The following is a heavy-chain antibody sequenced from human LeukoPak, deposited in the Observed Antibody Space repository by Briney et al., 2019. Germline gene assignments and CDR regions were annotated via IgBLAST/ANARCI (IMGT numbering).Heavy chain of an antibody. CDR1: GFTFSSYG. D-gene: IGHD3-3*01. Sequence: GGSLRLSCAASGFTFSSYGMHWVRQAPGKGLEWVAVISYDGSNKYYADSVKGRFTISRDNSKNTLYLQMNSLRAEDTAVYYCARVSHDTIFGVVNYYYYYMDVWGKGTTVTVSS. CDR3: ARVSHDTIFGVVNYYYYYMDV. V-gene: IGHV3-30*19. CDR2: ISYDGSNK. J-gene: IGHJ6*03.